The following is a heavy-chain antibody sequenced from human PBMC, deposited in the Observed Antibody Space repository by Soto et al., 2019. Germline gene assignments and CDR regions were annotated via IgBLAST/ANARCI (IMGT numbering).Heavy chain of an antibody. CDR3: ARLDGGYGDRLYYFDY. D-gene: IGHD4-17*01. V-gene: IGHV4-59*08. CDR1: GDSISSYY. Sequence: SETLSLTCTVSGDSISSYYWSWIRQPPGKGLEWIGYIYYSGSTNYNPSLKSRVTISVDTSKNQFSLKLSSVTAADTAVYYCARLDGGYGDRLYYFDYWGQGTLVTVSS. CDR2: IYYSGST. J-gene: IGHJ4*02.